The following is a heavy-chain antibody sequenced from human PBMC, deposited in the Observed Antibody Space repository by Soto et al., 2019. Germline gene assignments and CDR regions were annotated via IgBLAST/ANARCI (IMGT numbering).Heavy chain of an antibody. D-gene: IGHD6-19*01. Sequence: GGSLRLSCAASGFRFSDYSMNWVRQAPGRGLEWVSYISSSSFTIHYADSVEGRFAISRDNSKNSLYLQMNSLRAEDTAVYYCAKDLLAGTWQTRLYYDGMDVWGQGTTVTVAS. CDR1: GFRFSDYS. J-gene: IGHJ6*02. CDR3: AKDLLAGTWQTRLYYDGMDV. V-gene: IGHV3-48*04. CDR2: ISSSSFTI.